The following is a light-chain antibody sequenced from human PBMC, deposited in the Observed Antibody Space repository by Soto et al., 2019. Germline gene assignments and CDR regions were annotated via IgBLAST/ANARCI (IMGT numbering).Light chain of an antibody. CDR2: GAS. J-gene: IGKJ5*01. Sequence: EVVWTQFPGTQSSSPVERATLSSRASQTGSSRYIALYQHKPGHAPRLLIYGASSRATGIPDRFSGSGSGTDFTLTISRLEPEDFALYYCQQRSNWPPITFGQGTRLEIK. CDR3: QQRSNWPPIT. CDR1: QTGSSRY. V-gene: IGKV3D-20*02.